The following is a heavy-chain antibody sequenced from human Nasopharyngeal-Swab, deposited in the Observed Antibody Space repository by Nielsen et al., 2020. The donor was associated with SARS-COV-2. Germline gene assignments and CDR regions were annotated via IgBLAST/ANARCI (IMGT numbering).Heavy chain of an antibody. D-gene: IGHD3-9*01. J-gene: IGHJ6*02. Sequence: SLKISCAASGFTFDDYAMHWVRQAPGKGLEWVSGISWNSGSIGYADSVKGRFTISRDNAKNSLYLQMNSLRAEDTALYHCAKGHYDILTGSLYYYGMDVWGQGTTVTVSS. CDR2: ISWNSGSI. CDR3: AKGHYDILTGSLYYYGMDV. V-gene: IGHV3-9*01. CDR1: GFTFDDYA.